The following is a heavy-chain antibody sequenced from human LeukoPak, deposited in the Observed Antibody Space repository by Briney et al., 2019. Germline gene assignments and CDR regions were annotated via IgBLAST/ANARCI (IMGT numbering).Heavy chain of an antibody. V-gene: IGHV4-4*02. CDR1: GGSISSSNW. CDR3: ASGRDGYNYGRNWFDP. J-gene: IGHJ5*02. D-gene: IGHD5-24*01. Sequence: SETLSLTCAVSGGSISSSNWWSWVRQPPGKGLEWIGEIYHSGSTNYNPSLKSRVTISVDTSKNQFSLKLSSVTAADTAVYYCASGRDGYNYGRNWFDPWGQGTLVTVSS. CDR2: IYHSGST.